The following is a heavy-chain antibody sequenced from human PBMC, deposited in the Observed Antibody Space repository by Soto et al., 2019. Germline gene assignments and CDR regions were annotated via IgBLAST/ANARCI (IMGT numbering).Heavy chain of an antibody. D-gene: IGHD3-10*01. Sequence: SETLSLTCNVSGGSISSSSYYWGWIRQPPGKGLEWIASIYYSGHTYYNPSLKSRVTISVDTSKNQFSLKLSSVTAADTAVYYCAMSLWFGNTPNWFDPWGQGTLVTVSS. J-gene: IGHJ5*02. CDR2: IYYSGHT. CDR1: GGSISSSSYY. V-gene: IGHV4-39*01. CDR3: AMSLWFGNTPNWFDP.